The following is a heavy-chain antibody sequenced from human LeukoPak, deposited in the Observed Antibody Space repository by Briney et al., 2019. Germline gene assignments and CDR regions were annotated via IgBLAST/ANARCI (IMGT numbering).Heavy chain of an antibody. CDR2: INHSGST. CDR3: ARHFQPVAATGPVNWFDP. CDR1: GGSFSGYY. Sequence: SETLSLTCAVYGGSFSGYYWSWIRQPPGKGLEWIGEINHSGSTNYNPSLKSRVTISVDTSKNQFSLKLSSVTAADTAVYYCARHFQPVAATGPVNWFDPWGQGTLVTVSS. D-gene: IGHD2-15*01. V-gene: IGHV4-34*01. J-gene: IGHJ5*02.